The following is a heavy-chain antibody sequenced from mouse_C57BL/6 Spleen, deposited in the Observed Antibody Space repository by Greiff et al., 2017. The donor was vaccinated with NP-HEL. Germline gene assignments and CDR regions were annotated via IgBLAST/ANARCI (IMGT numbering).Heavy chain of an antibody. J-gene: IGHJ3*01. CDR3: ARNYDYDGVSWFAY. Sequence: VKLMESGPELVKPGASVKISCKASGYTFTDYYINWVKQRPGQGLEWIGWIFPGSGSTYYNEKFKGKATLTVDKSSSTAYMLLSSLTSEDSAVYFCARNYDYDGVSWFAYWGQGTLVTVSA. V-gene: IGHV1-75*01. CDR2: IFPGSGST. CDR1: GYTFTDYY. D-gene: IGHD2-4*01.